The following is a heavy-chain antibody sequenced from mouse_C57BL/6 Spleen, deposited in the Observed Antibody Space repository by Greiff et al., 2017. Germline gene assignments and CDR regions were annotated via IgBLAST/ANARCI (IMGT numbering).Heavy chain of an antibody. CDR2: ISDGGSYT. CDR3: ARTPPITTVVGYFDV. J-gene: IGHJ1*03. D-gene: IGHD1-1*01. CDR1: GFTFSSYA. Sequence: EVKLVESGGGLVKPGGSLKLSCAASGFTFSSYAMSWVRQTPEKRLEWVATISDGGSYTYYPDNVKGQFTISRDNAKNNLYLQMSPLKSEDTAMYYCARTPPITTVVGYFDVWGTGTTVTVSS. V-gene: IGHV5-4*03.